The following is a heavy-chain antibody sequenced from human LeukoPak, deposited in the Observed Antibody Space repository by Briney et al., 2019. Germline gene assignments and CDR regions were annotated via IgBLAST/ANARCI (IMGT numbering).Heavy chain of an antibody. CDR3: ARASPEIAAASISADYYYYYYMDV. Sequence: SETLSLTCTVSGGSISSYYWSWIRQPAGKGLEWIGRIYTSGSTNYNPSLKSRVTMSVDTPKNQFSLKLSSVTAADTAVYYCARASPEIAAASISADYYYYYYMDVWGKGTTVTVSS. V-gene: IGHV4-4*07. J-gene: IGHJ6*03. CDR2: IYTSGST. CDR1: GGSISSYY. D-gene: IGHD6-13*01.